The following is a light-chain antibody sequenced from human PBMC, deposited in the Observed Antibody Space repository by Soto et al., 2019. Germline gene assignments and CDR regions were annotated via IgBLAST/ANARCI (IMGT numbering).Light chain of an antibody. J-gene: IGKJ1*01. Sequence: EIVLTQSPATLSLSPGERATLSCRARQSGNNYFACYQQKPGHAPRLLIYDAFNRAISIPARFSGSGSGTDFTITIRSLEPADFAVYFSQQRGNWPPTFGQGTNLQI. CDR1: QSGNNY. CDR3: QQRGNWPPT. V-gene: IGKV3-11*01. CDR2: DAF.